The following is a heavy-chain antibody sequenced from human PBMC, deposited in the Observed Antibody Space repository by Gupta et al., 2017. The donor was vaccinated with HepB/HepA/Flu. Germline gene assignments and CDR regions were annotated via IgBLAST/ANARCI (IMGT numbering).Heavy chain of an antibody. J-gene: IGHJ3*02. D-gene: IGHD6-13*01. CDR2: ILPTGGGT. CDR1: GYTLIHYF. CDR3: ARRRRGSNSALDI. V-gene: IGHV1-46*01. Sequence: QVQLVQSGAAVTEPGASVKISFKASGYTLIHYFIHWVRQAAGQGLEWMGVILPTGGGTTYDQKFQDRVTMTRDAATGTAFLELTSLRSEDTAVYYCARRRRGSNSALDIWGRGTLVTVS.